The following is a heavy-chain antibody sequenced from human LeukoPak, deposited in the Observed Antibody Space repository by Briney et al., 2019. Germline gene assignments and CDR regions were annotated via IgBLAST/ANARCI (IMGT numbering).Heavy chain of an antibody. J-gene: IGHJ4*02. CDR3: ARTQLVGAPDY. CDR2: IYPGDSET. D-gene: IGHD1-26*01. V-gene: IGHV5-51*01. CDR1: GYIFTTYW. Sequence: GGSLKISCKISGYIFTTYWIGWVRQMPGKGPEWMGIIYPGDSETRYSPSFQGQVTFSVDKSISAAYLQWSSLNVSDTAIYYCARTQLVGAPDYWGQGTLVTVSS.